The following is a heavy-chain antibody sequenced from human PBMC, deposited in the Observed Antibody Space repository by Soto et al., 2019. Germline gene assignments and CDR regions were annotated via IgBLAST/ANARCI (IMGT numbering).Heavy chain of an antibody. V-gene: IGHV1-2*02. J-gene: IGHJ4*02. CDR1: GYAFTGHY. CDR2: INPNNGDT. D-gene: IGHD1-26*01. CDR3: ARDRRYGGSYYDFDS. Sequence: ASVKVSCKASGYAFTGHYMHWVRQAPGQGLEWMGWINPNNGDTIYAQKLQGRVTMTSDTSISTAYMELSSLRSDDTAVYYCARDRRYGGSYYDFDSWGPGTLVTVSS.